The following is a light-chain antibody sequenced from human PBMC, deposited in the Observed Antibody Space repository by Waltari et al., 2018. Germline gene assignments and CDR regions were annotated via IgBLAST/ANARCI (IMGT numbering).Light chain of an antibody. J-gene: IGKJ3*01. CDR2: DAS. CDR3: QQYDDLPHT. Sequence: DIQMTQSPASLSASVGDRVTITCQAGQEIRYYLNWYQQKAGKAPRLLIYDASYLEIGVPSRFSGSASGTEFNLTISSLQPEDLATYYCQQYDDLPHTFGPGTRVDFK. CDR1: QEIRYY. V-gene: IGKV1-33*01.